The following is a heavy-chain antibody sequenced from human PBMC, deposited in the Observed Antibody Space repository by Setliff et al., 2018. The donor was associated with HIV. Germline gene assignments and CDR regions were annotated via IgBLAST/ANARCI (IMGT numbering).Heavy chain of an antibody. CDR2: INNDTTTT. D-gene: IGHD2-8*01. V-gene: IGHV3-74*01. Sequence: GSLRLSCAASGFTFSRYWMHWVRQAPGQGLVWVSGINNDTTTTTYADSVKGRFSISRDNAKKSLFLQMNSLRVDDTAVYYCAALSVRTNPVYGVISTRFDPWGQGSLVTVSS. CDR1: GFTFSRYW. CDR3: AALSVRTNPVYGVISTRFDP. J-gene: IGHJ5*02.